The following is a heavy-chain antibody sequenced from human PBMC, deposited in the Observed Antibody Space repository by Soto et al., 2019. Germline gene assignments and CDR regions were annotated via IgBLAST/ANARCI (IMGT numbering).Heavy chain of an antibody. CDR3: AKHDFWTLYNTGLDS. V-gene: IGHV3-23*01. D-gene: IGHD3-3*01. Sequence: GGSLRLSCSASGFTFTSYAMSWVRQAPGKGLEWVSGLSGSGGDTKSADSVKGRFTISRDNFKNMLYLQMNSLRAEDTAVYYCAKHDFWTLYNTGLDSWGQGTLVTSPQ. CDR1: GFTFTSYA. J-gene: IGHJ4*02. CDR2: LSGSGGDT.